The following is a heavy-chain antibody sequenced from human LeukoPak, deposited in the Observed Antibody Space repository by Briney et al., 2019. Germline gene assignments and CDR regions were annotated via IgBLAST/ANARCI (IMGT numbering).Heavy chain of an antibody. CDR1: GFTFSSAW. V-gene: IGHV3-74*01. Sequence: PGGSLRLSCAASGFTFSSAWMSWVRQAPEKGLVWVSLINSDESSTSYADSVKGRFTISRDNAKNTLSLQMNSLRAEDTAVYYCARARGWLSADAFDIWGQGTMVTVSS. CDR2: INSDESST. CDR3: ARARGWLSADAFDI. D-gene: IGHD5-24*01. J-gene: IGHJ3*02.